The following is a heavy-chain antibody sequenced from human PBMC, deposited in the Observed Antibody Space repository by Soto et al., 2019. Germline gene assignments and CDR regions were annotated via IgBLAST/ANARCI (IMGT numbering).Heavy chain of an antibody. J-gene: IGHJ3*02. Sequence: GRSLRLSCAASGFTFSSYGRHWVRQAPGKGLEWVAVISYDGSNKYYADSVEGRFTISRDNSKNTLYLQMNSLRAEDTAVYYCAGIVGAIRGAFDIWGQGTMVTVS. V-gene: IGHV3-30*03. CDR1: GFTFSSYG. CDR3: AGIVGAIRGAFDI. CDR2: ISYDGSNK. D-gene: IGHD1-26*01.